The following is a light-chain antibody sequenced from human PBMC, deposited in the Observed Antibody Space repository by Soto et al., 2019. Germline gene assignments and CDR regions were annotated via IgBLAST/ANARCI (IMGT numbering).Light chain of an antibody. CDR2: EVS. J-gene: IGLJ2*01. CDR3: SSYTSSSTPHVV. Sequence: QSALTQPASVSGSPGQSITISCTGTSSDVGGYNYVSWYQQHPGKAPKLMIYEVSNRPSGVSNRFSGSKSGNTASLTISGIQAEDEADYYCSSYTSSSTPHVVFGGGTKLTVL. CDR1: SSDVGGYNY. V-gene: IGLV2-14*01.